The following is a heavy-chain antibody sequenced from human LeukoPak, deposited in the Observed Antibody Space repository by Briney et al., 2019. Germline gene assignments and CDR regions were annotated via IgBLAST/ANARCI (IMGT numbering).Heavy chain of an antibody. CDR1: GGTFSSYA. Sequence: SVKVSCTASGGTFSSYAISWVRQAPGQGLEWMGGIIPIFGTANYAQKYQGRVTITADESTSTAYMELSSLRSEDTAVYYCARDRDPGPNYYGMDVWGQGTTVTVSS. V-gene: IGHV1-69*13. J-gene: IGHJ6*02. D-gene: IGHD3-10*01. CDR3: ARDRDPGPNYYGMDV. CDR2: IIPIFGTA.